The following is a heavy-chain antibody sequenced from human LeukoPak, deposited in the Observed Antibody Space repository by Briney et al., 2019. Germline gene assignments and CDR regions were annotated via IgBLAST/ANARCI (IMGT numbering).Heavy chain of an antibody. Sequence: GGSLRLSCAASGFTFSSYAMSWVRQAPGKGLEWVSAISGSGGSTYYADSVKGRFTISRDNSKNTLYLQMSSLRAEDTAVYYCAKRRGFFGRGMDVWGQGTTVTVSS. CDR2: ISGSGGST. D-gene: IGHD3-3*01. V-gene: IGHV3-23*01. CDR3: AKRRGFFGRGMDV. CDR1: GFTFSSYA. J-gene: IGHJ6*02.